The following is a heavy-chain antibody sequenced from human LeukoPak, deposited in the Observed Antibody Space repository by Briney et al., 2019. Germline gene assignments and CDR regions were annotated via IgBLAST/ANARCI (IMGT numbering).Heavy chain of an antibody. V-gene: IGHV1-8*01. CDR1: GYTFTSYD. CDR3: ARDWGSGSYYYYYYGMDV. D-gene: IGHD3-10*01. Sequence: ASVKVSCKASGYTFTSYDINWVRQATGQGLEWMGWMNPNSGNTGYAQKFQGRVTMTRNTSISTAYMELSSLGSEDTAVYYCARDWGSGSYYYYYYGMDVWGQGTTVTVSS. CDR2: MNPNSGNT. J-gene: IGHJ6*02.